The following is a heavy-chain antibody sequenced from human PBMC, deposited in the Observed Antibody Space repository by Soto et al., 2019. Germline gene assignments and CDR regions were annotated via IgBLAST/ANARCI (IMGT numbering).Heavy chain of an antibody. V-gene: IGHV3-30*18. CDR3: AKANYYGSGSYYNVGYYYYYYGMDV. J-gene: IGHJ6*02. Sequence: GGSLRLSCAASGFTISSYGMHWVRQAPGRGLVWVAVISYDGSNKYYADSVRCRFTISRDNSKNMLYLQMNSLRAEDTAVYYCAKANYYGSGSYYNVGYYYYYYGMDVWGQGTTVTVSS. D-gene: IGHD3-10*01. CDR1: GFTISSYG. CDR2: ISYDGSNK.